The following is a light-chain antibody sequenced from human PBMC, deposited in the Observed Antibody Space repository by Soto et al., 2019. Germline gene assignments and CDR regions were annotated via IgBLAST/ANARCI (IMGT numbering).Light chain of an antibody. CDR2: DAS. CDR3: QHYNSWLRT. CDR1: QSITTY. J-gene: IGKJ1*01. Sequence: KQSPAAVSVSRENRITLWCLASQSITTYLAWYQQKAGQAPRLLIFDASTRATGIPARFSGSGSGTEFTLTISSLQPEDFAIYYCQHYNSWLRTFGQGTKVDI. V-gene: IGKV3-15*01.